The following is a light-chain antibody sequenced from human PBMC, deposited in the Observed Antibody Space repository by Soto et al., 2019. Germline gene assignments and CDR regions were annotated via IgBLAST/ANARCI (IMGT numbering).Light chain of an antibody. V-gene: IGLV2-23*02. CDR1: SNDIGGYNL. Sequence: QSVLTQPASVSGSPGQSITISCTGTSNDIGGYNLVSWYQHHSGKAPKLIIYEINKRPSGVSDRFSGSKSGNSASLTISALQSGDEADYSCSSFAGGATFVFGGGTKLTVL. CDR2: EIN. CDR3: SSFAGGATFV. J-gene: IGLJ2*01.